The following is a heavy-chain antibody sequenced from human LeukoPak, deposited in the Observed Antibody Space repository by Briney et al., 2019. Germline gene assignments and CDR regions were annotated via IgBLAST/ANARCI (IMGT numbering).Heavy chain of an antibody. Sequence: GASVKVSCKASGYTFTGYYMHWVRQAPGQGLEWMGWINPNSGGTNYAQKFQGRITMTRDTSISTAYMELSRLRSDDTAVYYCATTYSSSAEIDYWGQGTLVTVSS. J-gene: IGHJ4*02. CDR2: INPNSGGT. CDR1: GYTFTGYY. D-gene: IGHD6-6*01. V-gene: IGHV1-2*02. CDR3: ATTYSSSAEIDY.